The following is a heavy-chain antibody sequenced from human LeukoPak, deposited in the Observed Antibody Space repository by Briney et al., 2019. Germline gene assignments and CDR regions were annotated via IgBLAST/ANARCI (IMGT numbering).Heavy chain of an antibody. J-gene: IGHJ4*02. CDR2: ISAYNGNT. V-gene: IGHV1-18*01. CDR3: ASSVSAVTYYYGSGSSFNAGRVIKPFDY. D-gene: IGHD3-10*01. CDR1: GYTFTSYG. Sequence: GASVKVSCKASGYTFTSYGISWVRQAPGQGLEWMGWISAYNGNTNYAQKLQGRVTMTTDTSTSTAYMELRSLRSDDTAVYYCASSVSAVTYYYGSGSSFNAGRVIKPFDYWGQGTLVTVSS.